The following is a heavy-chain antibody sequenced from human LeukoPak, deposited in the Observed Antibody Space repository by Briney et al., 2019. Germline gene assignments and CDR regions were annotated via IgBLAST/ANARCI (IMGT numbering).Heavy chain of an antibody. CDR3: ARDASYGSGSYFDY. V-gene: IGHV3-64*01. J-gene: IGHJ4*02. CDR2: ISSNGGST. CDR1: GFTFSTYG. Sequence: GGSLRLSCAASGFTFSTYGMHWVRQAPGKGLEYVSSISSNGGSTYYANSVRGRFTISRENSKNTLYLQMASLRVEDMAVYYCARDASYGSGSYFDYWGQGTLVTVSS. D-gene: IGHD3-10*01.